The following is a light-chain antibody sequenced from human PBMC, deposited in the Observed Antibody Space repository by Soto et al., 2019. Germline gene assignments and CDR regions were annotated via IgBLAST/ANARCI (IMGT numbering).Light chain of an antibody. CDR3: QQTSSFPWP. Sequence: DIQMTQSPSSVSASVGDTVIITCRASQGIRNWLAWYQQRPGRAPNLLIYTASSLQTGVPSRFSGGGSGTVFTLTICSLQPEDSVIYYFQQTSSFPWPFGQGTKVELK. CDR2: TAS. J-gene: IGKJ1*01. CDR1: QGIRNW. V-gene: IGKV1-12*01.